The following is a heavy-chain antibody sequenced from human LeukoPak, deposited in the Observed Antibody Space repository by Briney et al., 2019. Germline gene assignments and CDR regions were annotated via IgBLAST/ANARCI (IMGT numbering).Heavy chain of an antibody. CDR2: IYYSGTT. V-gene: IGHV4-59*08. Sequence: SETLSLTCTVPGGSISSYYWSWIRQPPGKGLEWIGYIYYSGTTNYNPSLKSRVTISVDTSKNQFSLKLSSVTAADTAVYYCARHAGFGELIRWFDPWGQGTLVTVSS. CDR3: ARHAGFGELIRWFDP. CDR1: GGSISSYY. D-gene: IGHD3-10*01. J-gene: IGHJ5*02.